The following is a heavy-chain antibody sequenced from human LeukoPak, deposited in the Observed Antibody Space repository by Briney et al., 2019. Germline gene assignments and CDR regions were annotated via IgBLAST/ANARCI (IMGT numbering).Heavy chain of an antibody. Sequence: GESLKISCKGSGYTFTNYWIGWVRQMPGKGLEWMGIIYPGDSDTRYSPSFQGQVTISADKSISTAYLQWTNLKASDTAMYYCARPRGGSSSSYYFDYWGQGTLVTVSS. CDR2: IYPGDSDT. D-gene: IGHD1-26*01. CDR3: ARPRGGSSSSYYFDY. V-gene: IGHV5-51*01. CDR1: GYTFTNYW. J-gene: IGHJ4*02.